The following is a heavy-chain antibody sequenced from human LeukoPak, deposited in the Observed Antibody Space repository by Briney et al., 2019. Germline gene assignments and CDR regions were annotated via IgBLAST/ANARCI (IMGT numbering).Heavy chain of an antibody. V-gene: IGHV3-48*01. Sequence: PGGSLRLSCAAAGFTVSSYSMNWVRQVPGKGLEWVSHISSSGSMIWYGESVKGRFTISRDSAKNSLHLQMNSLRAEDTAVYHCARDPESNWGWDLDYWGQGTLVTVSS. CDR2: ISSSGSMI. D-gene: IGHD7-27*01. CDR3: ARDPESNWGWDLDY. J-gene: IGHJ4*02. CDR1: GFTVSSYS.